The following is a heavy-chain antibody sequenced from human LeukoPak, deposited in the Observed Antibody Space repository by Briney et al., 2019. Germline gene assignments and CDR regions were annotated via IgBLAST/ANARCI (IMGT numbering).Heavy chain of an antibody. J-gene: IGHJ4*02. V-gene: IGHV3-33*05. CDR1: GFTFSRNG. Sequence: GGSLRLSCAASGFTFSRNGMHWVRQAPGKGLEWVAAISYDGSNKWHADSVKGRFTISRDNSKNTLYLQMNSLRAEDTAVYYCARGYSSNWYPYYFDYWGQGTLVTVSS. CDR2: ISYDGSNK. D-gene: IGHD6-13*01. CDR3: ARGYSSNWYPYYFDY.